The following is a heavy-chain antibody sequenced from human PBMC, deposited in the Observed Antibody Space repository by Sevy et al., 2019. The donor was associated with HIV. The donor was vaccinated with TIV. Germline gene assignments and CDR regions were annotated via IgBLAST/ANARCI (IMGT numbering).Heavy chain of an antibody. J-gene: IGHJ5*02. V-gene: IGHV4-34*01. CDR1: DGSFSGYY. D-gene: IGHD2-2*01. CDR2: INESGIT. CDR3: ARSPPVVVVPGAPSWFDP. Sequence: SETLSLTCAVHDGSFSGYYWNWIRQLPGKGLEWIGEINESGITNYNPSLKSRVTISVDTSKKEFSLKLNSVTAADTGVYFCARSPPVVVVPGAPSWFDPWGQGTLVTVSS.